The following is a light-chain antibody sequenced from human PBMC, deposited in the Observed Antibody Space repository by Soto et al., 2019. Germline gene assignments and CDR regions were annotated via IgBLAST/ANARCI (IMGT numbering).Light chain of an antibody. Sequence: DIQSTPSPSLLSAPIVNRFTLNCRASHDISTFLAWYQQKPGKALKLLIYEASTLQSGVPSRFSGSGSGTDFTLTISSLQPEDFATYYCQQRYSTSINCGQGTRRAI. CDR2: EAS. V-gene: IGKV1-39*01. CDR1: HDISTF. J-gene: IGKJ5*01. CDR3: QQRYSTSIN.